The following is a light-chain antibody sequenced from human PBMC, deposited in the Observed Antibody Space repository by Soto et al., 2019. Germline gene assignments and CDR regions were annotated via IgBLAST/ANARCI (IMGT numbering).Light chain of an antibody. Sequence: EVVMTQSPATLSVSPGERATLSCRASQGVGNSYLAWYQQKPGQAPRLLIYAASSRATGIPDRFSGGGSGTDFTLTISRLEPEDFAVYYCQQCGSSPWTFGQGTKVDIK. CDR1: QGVGNSY. V-gene: IGKV3-20*01. CDR3: QQCGSSPWT. CDR2: AAS. J-gene: IGKJ1*01.